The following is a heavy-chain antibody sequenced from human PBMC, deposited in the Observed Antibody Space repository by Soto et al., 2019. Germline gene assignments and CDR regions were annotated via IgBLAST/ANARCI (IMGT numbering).Heavy chain of an antibody. CDR1: GFTFSSYS. CDR2: ISSSSSTI. CDR3: ARVSYDDFWSGYYYYYYGMDV. Sequence: VGSLRLSCAASGFTFSSYSMNWVRQAPGKGLEWVSYISSSSSTIYYADSVKGRFTISRDNAKNSLYLQMNSLRDEDTAVYYCARVSYDDFWSGYYYYYYGMDVWGQGTTVTVSS. J-gene: IGHJ6*02. D-gene: IGHD3-3*01. V-gene: IGHV3-48*02.